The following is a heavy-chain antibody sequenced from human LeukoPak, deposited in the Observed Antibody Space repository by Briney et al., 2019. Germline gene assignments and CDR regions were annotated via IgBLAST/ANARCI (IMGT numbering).Heavy chain of an antibody. Sequence: PSETLSLACTVSGGSISSYYWSWIRQPPGKGLEWIGYIYYSGSTNYNPSLKSRVTISVDTSKNQFSLKLSSVTAADTTVYYCARSGYYFDYWGQGPWSPSPQ. CDR2: IYYSGST. D-gene: IGHD3-22*01. CDR1: GGSISSYY. CDR3: ARSGYYFDY. V-gene: IGHV4-59*01. J-gene: IGHJ4*02.